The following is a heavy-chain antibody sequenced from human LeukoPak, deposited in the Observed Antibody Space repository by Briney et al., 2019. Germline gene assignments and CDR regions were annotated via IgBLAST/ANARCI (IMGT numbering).Heavy chain of an antibody. V-gene: IGHV1-46*01. J-gene: IGHJ6*02. CDR3: ARPPAKDYYYGMDV. CDR1: GGTFSSYA. CDR2: NNPSGGST. Sequence: ASVKVSCKASGGTFSSYAISWVRQAPGQGLEWMGINNPSGGSTSYAQKFQGRVTMTRDTSTSTVYMELSSLRSEDTAVYYCARPPAKDYYYGMDVWGQGTTVTVSS. D-gene: IGHD2-2*01.